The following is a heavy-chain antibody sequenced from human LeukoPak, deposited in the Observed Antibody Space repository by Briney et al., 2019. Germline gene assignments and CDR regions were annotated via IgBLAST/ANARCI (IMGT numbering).Heavy chain of an antibody. Sequence: GGSLRLSCAASGFTFSSYAMHWVRQAPGKGLEWVAVISYDGSNKYYADSVKGRFTISRDNSKNTLYLQMNSLRAEDTAVYYCARELNEGYSRQEPVDAFDIWGQGTMVTVSS. V-gene: IGHV3-30-3*01. CDR2: ISYDGSNK. CDR1: GFTFSSYA. D-gene: IGHD5-18*01. CDR3: ARELNEGYSRQEPVDAFDI. J-gene: IGHJ3*02.